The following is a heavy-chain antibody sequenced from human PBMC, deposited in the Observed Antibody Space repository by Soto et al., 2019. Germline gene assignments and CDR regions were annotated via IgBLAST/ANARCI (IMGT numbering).Heavy chain of an antibody. D-gene: IGHD1-26*01. Sequence: QVQLVQSGAEVKKPGASVKVSCRASGFTFTLYSMHWVRQAPGQRLEWMGWINGGSGKTKYSQKFQGSVTIARDTSASTAYMEVSSLRSEDTAVYYCARYSGNYQDAFDIWGQGTMVTVSS. CDR1: GFTFTLYS. CDR2: INGGSGKT. V-gene: IGHV1-3*01. J-gene: IGHJ3*02. CDR3: ARYSGNYQDAFDI.